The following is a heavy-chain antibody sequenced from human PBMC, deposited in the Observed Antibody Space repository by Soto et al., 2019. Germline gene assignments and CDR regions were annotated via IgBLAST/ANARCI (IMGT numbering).Heavy chain of an antibody. V-gene: IGHV4-39*01. Sequence: SETLSLTCTVSGGSISSSSYYWGWIRQPPGKGLEWIGSIYYSGSTYYNPSLKSRVTISVDTSKNQFSLKLSSVTAADTAVYYCAQGDSSGWFAIDYWGQGTLVTVSS. CDR3: AQGDSSGWFAIDY. CDR1: GGSISSSSYY. D-gene: IGHD6-19*01. CDR2: IYYSGST. J-gene: IGHJ4*02.